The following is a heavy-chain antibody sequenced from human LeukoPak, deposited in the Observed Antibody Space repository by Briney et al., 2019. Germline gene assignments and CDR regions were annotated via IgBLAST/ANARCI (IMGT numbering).Heavy chain of an antibody. CDR3: ARQARFLEWLPQDYYYYMDV. J-gene: IGHJ6*03. Sequence: GASLKISCKGSGYSFTSYWIGWVRQMPGKGLEWMGIIYPGDSDTRYSPSFQGQVTISADKSISTAYLQWSSLKASDTAMYYCARQARFLEWLPQDYYYYMDVWGKGTTVTVSS. CDR2: IYPGDSDT. D-gene: IGHD3-3*01. V-gene: IGHV5-51*01. CDR1: GYSFTSYW.